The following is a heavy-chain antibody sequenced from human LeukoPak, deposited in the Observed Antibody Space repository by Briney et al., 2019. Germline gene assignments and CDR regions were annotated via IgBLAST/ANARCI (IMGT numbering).Heavy chain of an antibody. D-gene: IGHD5/OR15-5a*01. J-gene: IGHJ6*02. CDR3: VRGFFYVGMDV. V-gene: IGHV6-1*01. Sequence: SQTLSLTSAISGDSVSSSSAAWNWIRQSLSRGLEWLGRTYYRSKWINDYAVSVKGRITINPDTSKNQFSLQLNSVTPEDTAMYYCVRGFFYVGMDVWGQGTTVTVSS. CDR2: TYYRSKWIN. CDR1: GDSVSSSSAA.